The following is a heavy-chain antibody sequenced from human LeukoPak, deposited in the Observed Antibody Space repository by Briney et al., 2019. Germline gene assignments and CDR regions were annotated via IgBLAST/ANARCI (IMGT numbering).Heavy chain of an antibody. D-gene: IGHD3-22*01. CDR1: GYTFTGYH. J-gene: IGHJ4*02. CDR3: ARVDDSSGYYPNFDY. CDR2: INPDSGGT. Sequence: ASVKVSCKASGYTFTGYHMHWVRQAPGQGLEWMGWINPDSGGTDYAQKFQGRVTMTRDTSISTAYMELSRLRSDDTAVYYCARVDDSSGYYPNFDYWGQGTLVTVSS. V-gene: IGHV1-2*02.